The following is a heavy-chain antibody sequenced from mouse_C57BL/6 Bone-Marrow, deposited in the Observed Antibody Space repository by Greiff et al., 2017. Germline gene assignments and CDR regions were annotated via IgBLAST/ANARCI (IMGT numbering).Heavy chain of an antibody. CDR1: YTFSSRVH. D-gene: IGHD2-5*01. V-gene: IGHV1-87*01. CDR2: GQGLEWIG. CDR3: SEDSAVYYWAYHSNFFDN. J-gene: IGHJ2*01. Sequence: QVQLQQSGPELARPWASVKISCKAFYTFSSRVHFAIRDTNYWMPWVKQRPGQGLEWIGTIYPGNGDTNSNKKFKGKATFTADNSSSTAYMQLSSMTSEDSAVYYWAYHSNFFDNWNQGTTLTVSA.